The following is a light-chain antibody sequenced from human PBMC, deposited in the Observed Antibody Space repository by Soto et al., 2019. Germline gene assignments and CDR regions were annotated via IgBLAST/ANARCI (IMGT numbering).Light chain of an antibody. CDR1: SSDVGGYNY. Sequence: QSALTQPPSASLSPGQSVTISCTGASSDVGGYNYVSWYQQHPGKAPKLIISEVSKRPSGVPDRFSGSKSGNTASLTVSGLQAEDEADYYCTSHAGSNNYVFGTGTKVTVL. CDR3: TSHAGSNNYV. CDR2: EVS. J-gene: IGLJ1*01. V-gene: IGLV2-8*01.